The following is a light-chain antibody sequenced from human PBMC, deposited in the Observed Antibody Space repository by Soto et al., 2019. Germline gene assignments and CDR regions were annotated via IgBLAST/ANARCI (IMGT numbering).Light chain of an antibody. CDR1: QSVSSSY. V-gene: IGKV3D-7*01. CDR2: GAS. Sequence: PGERVTLSCTASQSVSSSYLTWYQQKPGQAPRRLIYGASTRATSIPARLSGSVSGTDFTLTISSLQPEGFAVYYCQHYNTWPWTFGQGTKVDI. CDR3: QHYNTWPWT. J-gene: IGKJ1*01.